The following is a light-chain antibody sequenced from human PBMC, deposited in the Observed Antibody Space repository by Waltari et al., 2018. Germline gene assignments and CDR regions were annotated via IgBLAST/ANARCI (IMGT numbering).Light chain of an antibody. Sequence: DIQMTQSPSSLSASIGDSVTVTCRASRSISTSLNWYQQKPGKAPNLLIYAASSLQSGVPARFSGIGSGTDFTLTISSLQPEDFATDYCQQNYNTPPTFGPGTKVEVK. CDR3: QQNYNTPPT. CDR1: RSISTS. CDR2: AAS. J-gene: IGKJ1*01. V-gene: IGKV1-39*01.